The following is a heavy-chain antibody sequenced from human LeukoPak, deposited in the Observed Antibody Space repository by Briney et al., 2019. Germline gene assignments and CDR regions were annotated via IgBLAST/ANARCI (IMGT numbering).Heavy chain of an antibody. D-gene: IGHD3-3*01. CDR3: ARDLDTIFGGYYFDY. Sequence: ASVKVSCKASGYTFTGYYMHWVRQAPGQGLEWMGWINPNSGGTNYAQKFQGRATMTRDTSISTAYMELSRLRSDDTAVYYCARDLDTIFGGYYFDYWGQGTLVTVSS. CDR1: GYTFTGYY. J-gene: IGHJ4*02. CDR2: INPNSGGT. V-gene: IGHV1-2*02.